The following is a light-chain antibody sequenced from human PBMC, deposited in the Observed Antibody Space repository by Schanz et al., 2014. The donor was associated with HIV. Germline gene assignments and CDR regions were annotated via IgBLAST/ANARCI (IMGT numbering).Light chain of an antibody. CDR1: SSNIGAGYD. J-gene: IGLJ1*01. Sequence: QSVLTQPPSVSGAPGQKVTISCTGSSSNIGAGYDVHWYQHLPGTAPKLLIYGSTNRPSGVPDRFSGSKSGTAASLAISGLQAEDEADYYCCSYTTTSTYVFGAGTKLTVL. CDR2: GST. V-gene: IGLV1-40*01. CDR3: CSYTTTSTYV.